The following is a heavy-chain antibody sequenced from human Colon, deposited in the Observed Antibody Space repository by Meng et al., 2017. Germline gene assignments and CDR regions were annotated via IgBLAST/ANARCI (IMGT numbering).Heavy chain of an antibody. J-gene: IGHJ4*02. CDR3: ASSDYYRSDY. CDR2: TSHSGST. Sequence: QVQLQESGPGLVKRSEPLSLTCAVSGGSISRSDWWSWVRQPPGKGLEWIWETSHSGSTNYSPSLKSRVTISLDKSKNQLSLKLNSVTAADTAVYYCASSDYYRSDYWGQGTLVTVSS. D-gene: IGHD3-22*01. V-gene: IGHV4-4*02. CDR1: GGSISRSDW.